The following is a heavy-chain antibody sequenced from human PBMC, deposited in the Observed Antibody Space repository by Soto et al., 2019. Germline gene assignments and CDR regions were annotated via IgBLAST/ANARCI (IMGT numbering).Heavy chain of an antibody. CDR2: IIPIFGTA. Sequence: SVKVSCKASGGTFSSYAISWVRQAPGQGLEWMGGIIPIFGTANYAQKFQGRVTITADESTSTAYMELSSLRSEDTAVYYCARDSLYDSSGYYGPHFDYWGQGTLVTVSS. J-gene: IGHJ4*02. CDR3: ARDSLYDSSGYYGPHFDY. D-gene: IGHD3-22*01. CDR1: GGTFSSYA. V-gene: IGHV1-69*13.